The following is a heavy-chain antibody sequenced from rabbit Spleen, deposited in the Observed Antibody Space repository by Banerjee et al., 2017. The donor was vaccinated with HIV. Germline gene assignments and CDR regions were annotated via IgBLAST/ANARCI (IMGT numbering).Heavy chain of an antibody. CDR1: GFSFSNKAV. D-gene: IGHD6-1*01. J-gene: IGHJ6*01. CDR2: IDTSNGDT. Sequence: QQQLVESGGGLVQPEGSLTLTCKASGFSFSNKAVMCWVRQAPGKGLEWIACIDTSNGDTDYANWPKGRFTISKTSSTTVTLQMTSLTAADTATYFCARDTASSFSSYGMDLWGPGTLVTVS. CDR3: ARDTASSFSSYGMDL. V-gene: IGHV1S45*01.